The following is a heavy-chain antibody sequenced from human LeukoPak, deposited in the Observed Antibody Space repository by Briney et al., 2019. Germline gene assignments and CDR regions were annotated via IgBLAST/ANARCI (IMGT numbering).Heavy chain of an antibody. Sequence: ASVKVSCKTSGYTFTSYDINWVRQATGRGLEWMGWMNPNSGNTGYAQKFQGRVTMTKNTSISTAFLELSNLRSEDTAVYYCARRNSPSRTTALPRGRAFDIWGQGTVVSVSS. CDR1: GYTFTSYD. J-gene: IGHJ3*02. CDR3: ARRNSPSRTTALPRGRAFDI. D-gene: IGHD2/OR15-2a*01. CDR2: MNPNSGNT. V-gene: IGHV1-8*01.